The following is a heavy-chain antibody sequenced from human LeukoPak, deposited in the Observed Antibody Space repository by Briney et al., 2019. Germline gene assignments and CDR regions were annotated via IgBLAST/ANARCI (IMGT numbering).Heavy chain of an antibody. CDR1: GFTFSNYW. J-gene: IGHJ4*02. Sequence: GGSLRLSCVASGFTFSNYWMSWVRQAPGKGLEWVANVKEDGGEKYYVDSVKGRFTISRDNAKNSLYLQMNSLRAEDTAVYYCARDDSTGYLYFDHWGQGTLVTVSS. CDR2: VKEDGGEK. V-gene: IGHV3-7*05. CDR3: ARDDSTGYLYFDH. D-gene: IGHD3-22*01.